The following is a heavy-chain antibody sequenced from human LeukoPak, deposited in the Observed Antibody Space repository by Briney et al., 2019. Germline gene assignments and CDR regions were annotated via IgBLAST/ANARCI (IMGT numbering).Heavy chain of an antibody. J-gene: IGHJ4*02. CDR3: ANWPELRSSSSWFYY. CDR2: IDSFGSGA. CDR1: GFSFSSYW. D-gene: IGHD6-13*01. Sequence: GGSLRLSCAASGFSFSSYWMHWVRQAPGKGLVWISRIDSFGSGATYADSVKGRFTVSRDNAKNTLYLQMNSLRAEDAAVYYCANWPELRSSSSWFYYWGQGTLVTVSS. V-gene: IGHV3-74*03.